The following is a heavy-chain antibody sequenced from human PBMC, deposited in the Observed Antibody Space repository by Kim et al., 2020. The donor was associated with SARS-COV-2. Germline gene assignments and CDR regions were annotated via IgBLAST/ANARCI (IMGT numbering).Heavy chain of an antibody. CDR2: IYYSGST. V-gene: IGHV4-39*01. J-gene: IGHJ4*02. D-gene: IGHD5-12*01. CDR1: GGSISSSSYH. CDR3: SSGYDYSY. Sequence: SETLSLTCTVSGGSISSSSYHWGWIRQPPGKGLEWIGSIYYSGSTYYNPSLKSRVTISVDTSKNQFSLKLSSVTAADAAVYICSSGYDYSYWGRGTLVTVSS.